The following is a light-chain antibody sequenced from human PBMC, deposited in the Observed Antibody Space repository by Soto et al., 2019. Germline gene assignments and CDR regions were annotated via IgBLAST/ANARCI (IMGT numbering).Light chain of an antibody. CDR1: QSVSSN. J-gene: IGKJ1*01. V-gene: IGKV3-15*01. CDR3: QQYNNWPPWT. Sequence: IVMTQSPATLSVSPGERATLSCRASQSVSSNLAWYQQKPGQAPRLLIYGASTRATGIPARFSGSGSGTEFTLTISILQSEDFVVYYCQQYNNWPPWTFGQGTKVEIK. CDR2: GAS.